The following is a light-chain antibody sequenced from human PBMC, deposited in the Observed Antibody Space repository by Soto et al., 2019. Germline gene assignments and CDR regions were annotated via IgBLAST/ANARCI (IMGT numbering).Light chain of an antibody. CDR3: SSYTPSNTRQIV. J-gene: IGLJ1*01. CDR1: SSAVGGYNY. CDR2: DVS. V-gene: IGLV2-14*03. Sequence: QAASVSGSPGQAITISCTGTSSAVGGYNYVSWYQHHPGKAPKLMIFDVSNRPSGVSNRFSGSKSGNTASLTISGLQPEDEADYYCSSYTPSNTRQIVFGTGTKVTVL.